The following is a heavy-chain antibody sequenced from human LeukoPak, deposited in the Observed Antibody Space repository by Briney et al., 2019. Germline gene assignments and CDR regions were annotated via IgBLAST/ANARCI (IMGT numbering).Heavy chain of an antibody. V-gene: IGHV7-4-1*02. CDR1: GYTFPYYG. J-gene: IGHJ6*03. D-gene: IGHD2-15*01. CDR2: INTNTGNP. CDR3: ARSRRVVVPSTLISADDYYYYMDV. Sequence: ASVKVSCKASGYTFPYYGLNWVRQAPGQGLECLGGINTNTGNPTYGQGFTGRLVFSFDTSVSTPYLEISSLKAEDTAIYYCARSRRVVVPSTLISADDYYYYMDVWGKGTTVTVSS.